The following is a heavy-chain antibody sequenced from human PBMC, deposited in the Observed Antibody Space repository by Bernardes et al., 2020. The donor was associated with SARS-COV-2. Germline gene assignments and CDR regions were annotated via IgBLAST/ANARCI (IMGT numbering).Heavy chain of an antibody. CDR2: VYYTGST. J-gene: IGHJ4*02. D-gene: IGHD6-13*01. CDR3: ARHRIYSTLWPFDS. Sequence: SETLSLTCNVSGGSISSSDSYWAWIRQPPGKGLEWIASVYYTGSTYYRPSLMRRVTMSVDTSKNQFSLKLSSVTAADTAIYYCARHRIYSTLWPFDSWGPGTLVTVSS. V-gene: IGHV4-39*01. CDR1: GGSISSSDSY.